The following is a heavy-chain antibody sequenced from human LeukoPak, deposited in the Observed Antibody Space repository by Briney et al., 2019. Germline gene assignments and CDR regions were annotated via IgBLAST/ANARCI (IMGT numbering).Heavy chain of an antibody. CDR2: ISVYNGNT. D-gene: IGHD3-10*01. V-gene: IGHV1-18*01. CDR1: GYTFTSYG. Sequence: ASVKVSCKASGYTFTSYGISWVRQAPGQGLEWMGWISVYNGNTNYAQKLQGRVTMTTDTSTSTAYMELRSLRSDDTAVYYCARTMVRGVQDDAFDIWGQGTMVTVSS. J-gene: IGHJ3*02. CDR3: ARTMVRGVQDDAFDI.